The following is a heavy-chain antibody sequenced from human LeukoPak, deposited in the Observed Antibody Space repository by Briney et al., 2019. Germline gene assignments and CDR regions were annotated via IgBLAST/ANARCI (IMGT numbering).Heavy chain of an antibody. D-gene: IGHD3-22*01. CDR1: GFTFSSYA. J-gene: IGHJ3*02. V-gene: IGHV3-30-3*02. CDR3: AKTIVVVRGDAFDI. Sequence: GRSLRLSCAASGFTFSSYAMHGVRQAPGKGLEWVAVISYDGSNKYYADSVKGRFTISRDNSKNTLYLQMNSLRAEDTAVYYCAKTIVVVRGDAFDIWGQGTMVTVSS. CDR2: ISYDGSNK.